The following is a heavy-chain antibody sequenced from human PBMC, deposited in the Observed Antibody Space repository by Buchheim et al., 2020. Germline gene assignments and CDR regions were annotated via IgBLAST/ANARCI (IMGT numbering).Heavy chain of an antibody. CDR3: ARQNYGSGSYSIYGMDV. CDR1: GYSFPNFW. Sequence: EVQLVQSGAEVKKPGDSLKISCKASGYSFPNFWIGWVRQMPGKGLEWMGIIYLTDSDTNYSPSFQGQVTISADKSTSTAYLQWSSLKASDTAMYYCARQNYGSGSYSIYGMDVWGQGTT. J-gene: IGHJ6*02. CDR2: IYLTDSDT. V-gene: IGHV5-51*01. D-gene: IGHD3-10*01.